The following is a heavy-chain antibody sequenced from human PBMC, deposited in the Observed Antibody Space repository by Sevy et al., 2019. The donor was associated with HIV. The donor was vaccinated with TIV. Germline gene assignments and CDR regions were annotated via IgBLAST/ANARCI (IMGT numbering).Heavy chain of an antibody. J-gene: IGHJ3*02. CDR3: ARDSSTSPRGDDAFDI. CDR1: GFTFSSYW. CDR2: IKQDGSEK. V-gene: IGHV3-7*01. D-gene: IGHD2-2*01. Sequence: GGSLRLSCVASGFTFSSYWMSWVRQAPGKGLEWVANIKQDGSEKYYVDSVKGRFTISRDNAKNSLYLQMNSLRAEDTAVYYCARDSSTSPRGDDAFDIWGQGTMVTVSS.